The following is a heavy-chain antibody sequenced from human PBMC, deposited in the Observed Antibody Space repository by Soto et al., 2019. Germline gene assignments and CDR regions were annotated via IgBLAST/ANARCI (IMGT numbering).Heavy chain of an antibody. CDR3: AKYPRDIVVGPAASGFDY. V-gene: IGHV3-23*01. CDR1: GFTFSSYA. Sequence: GGSLRLSCAASGFTFSSYAMSWVRQAPGKGLEWVSAISGSGGSTYYANSVKGRFTSSRDNSKNTLYLQMISLSAENTAVNDCAKYPRDIVVGPAASGFDYWGQGTLVTVSS. J-gene: IGHJ4*02. CDR2: ISGSGGST. D-gene: IGHD2-2*01.